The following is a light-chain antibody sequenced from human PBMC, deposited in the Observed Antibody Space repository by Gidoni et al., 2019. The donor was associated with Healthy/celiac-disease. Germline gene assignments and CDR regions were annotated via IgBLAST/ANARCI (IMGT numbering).Light chain of an antibody. V-gene: IGKV1-5*01. Sequence: DIQMTQSTSTLSASVGDRVTITCRASQSISSWLAWYQQKPGKATKLLIYDASGLESGVPSRFSGSGSGTEFTLTISSLQPDDFATYYCQQYNSYPLTFGGGTKVEIK. CDR1: QSISSW. J-gene: IGKJ4*01. CDR2: DAS. CDR3: QQYNSYPLT.